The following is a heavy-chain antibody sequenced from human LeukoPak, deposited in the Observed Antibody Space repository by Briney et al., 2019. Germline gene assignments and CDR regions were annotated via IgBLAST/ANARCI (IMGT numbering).Heavy chain of an antibody. J-gene: IGHJ4*02. CDR3: AVTYYDFWSGLSFDY. Sequence: ASVKVSCKASGGTFSSYTISWERQAPGQGLEWMGSIIPILGIANYAQKFQGRVTITADESTSTAYMELSSLRSEGTAVYYCAVTYYDFWSGLSFDYWGQGTLVTVSS. CDR2: IIPILGIA. D-gene: IGHD3-3*01. CDR1: GGTFSSYT. V-gene: IGHV1-69*02.